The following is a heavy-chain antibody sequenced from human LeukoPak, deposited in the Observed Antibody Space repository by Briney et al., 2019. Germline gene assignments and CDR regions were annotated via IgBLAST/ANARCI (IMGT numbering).Heavy chain of an antibody. CDR3: ARDPTYYYDSSGYPGLGAFDI. J-gene: IGHJ3*02. CDR1: GGTFSSYA. Sequence: GASVKVSCKASGGTFSSYAISWVRQAPGQGLEWMGRIIPILGIANYAQKFQGRVTITADKSTSTAYMELSSLRSEDTAVYYCARDPTYYYDSSGYPGLGAFDIWGQGTMVTVSS. CDR2: IIPILGIA. V-gene: IGHV1-69*04. D-gene: IGHD3-22*01.